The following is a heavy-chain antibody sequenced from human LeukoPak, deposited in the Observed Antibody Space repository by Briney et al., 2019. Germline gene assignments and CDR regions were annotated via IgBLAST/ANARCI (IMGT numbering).Heavy chain of an antibody. CDR1: GGSISSYY. CDR2: IYYSGST. J-gene: IGHJ3*02. D-gene: IGHD3-22*01. CDR3: AREQRYYDSSGYYYDAFDI. Sequence: SETLSLTCTVSGGSISSYYWSWIRQPPGRGLEWIGYIYYSGSTNYNPSLKSRVTISVDTSKNQSSLKLSSVTAADTAVYYCAREQRYYDSSGYYYDAFDIWGQGTMVTVSS. V-gene: IGHV4-59*01.